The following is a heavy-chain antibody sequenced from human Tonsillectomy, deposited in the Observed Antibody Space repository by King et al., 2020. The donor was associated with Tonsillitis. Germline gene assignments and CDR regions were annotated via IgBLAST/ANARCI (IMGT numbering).Heavy chain of an antibody. V-gene: IGHV3-7*01. CDR1: GFTFSSYW. D-gene: IGHD2-21*02. Sequence: VQLVESGGGLVQPGGSLRLSCAASGFTFSSYWMSWVREAPGKGLEWGANIKQAGSEKYYVDSVKGRFTISRDNAKNSLYLQMNSLRAEDTAVYYCARDNIAVVTATSTFDYWGQGTLVTVSS. CDR2: IKQAGSEK. CDR3: ARDNIAVVTATSTFDY. J-gene: IGHJ4*02.